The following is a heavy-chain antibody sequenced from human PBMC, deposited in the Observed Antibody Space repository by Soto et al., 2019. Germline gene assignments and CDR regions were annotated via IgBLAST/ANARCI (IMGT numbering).Heavy chain of an antibody. V-gene: IGHV4-30-4*01. CDR3: ASCPGYCSGGSCYGFDY. CDR2: IYYSGST. J-gene: IGHJ4*01. D-gene: IGHD2-15*01. Sequence: QVQLQESGPGLVKPSQTLSLTCTVSGGSISSGDYYWSWIRQPPGKGLEWIGYIYYSGSTYYNPSLRSRVTLPVDTYKNQFSLKLSSVTAADTAVYYCASCPGYCSGGSCYGFDYWGHGTLVTVSS. CDR1: GGSISSGDYY.